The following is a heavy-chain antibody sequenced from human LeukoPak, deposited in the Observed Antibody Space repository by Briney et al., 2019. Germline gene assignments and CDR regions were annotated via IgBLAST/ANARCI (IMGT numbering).Heavy chain of an antibody. Sequence: GGSLRLSCAASGVSFSNYAMSWVRKGPGKGLEWVSAIGGSIGSTFYTDSVKGRFTISRDNSKNTLSLQMNSLRVEDTAVYYCVKDFVVVPGLVNYFDYWGQGTLVTVSS. V-gene: IGHV3-23*01. D-gene: IGHD2-2*01. CDR1: GVSFSNYA. CDR3: VKDFVVVPGLVNYFDY. J-gene: IGHJ4*02. CDR2: IGGSIGST.